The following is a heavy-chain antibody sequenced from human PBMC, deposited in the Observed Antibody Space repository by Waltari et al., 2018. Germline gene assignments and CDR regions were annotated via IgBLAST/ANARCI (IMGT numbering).Heavy chain of an antibody. CDR3: ATYIGASVGTAAFDV. J-gene: IGHJ3*01. CDR1: GDSITSNRPY. CDR2: LSYSGTT. Sequence: QLQLQESGPGLVKPSETLSLTRSVSGDSITSNRPYWGWIRQPPGQGLEWIGTLSYSGTTYISPSLKSRVTLSRDTSRNQLSLELGSVTATDTAMYYCATYIGASVGTAAFDVWGQGTMVNVSS. V-gene: IGHV4-39*01. D-gene: IGHD5-12*01.